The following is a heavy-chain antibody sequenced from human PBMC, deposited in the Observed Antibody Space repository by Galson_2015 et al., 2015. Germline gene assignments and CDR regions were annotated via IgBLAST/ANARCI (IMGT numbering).Heavy chain of an antibody. J-gene: IGHJ6*03. Sequence: SLRLSCAASGFTFDDYGMSWVRQAPGKGLEWVSGINWNGGSTGYADSVKGRFTISRDNAKNSLYLQMNSLRAEDTALYYCARETLTGTTGDYYYYYMDVWGKGTTVTVSS. CDR3: ARETLTGTTGDYYYYYMDV. CDR2: INWNGGST. V-gene: IGHV3-20*04. D-gene: IGHD1-20*01. CDR1: GFTFDDYG.